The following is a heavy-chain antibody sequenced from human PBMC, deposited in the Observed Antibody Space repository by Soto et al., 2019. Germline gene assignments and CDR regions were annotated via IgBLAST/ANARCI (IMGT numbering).Heavy chain of an antibody. V-gene: IGHV1-3*01. CDR1: GYTFTNYA. Sequence: GASVKVSCKASGYTFTNYAMHWVRQAPGQRLEWMGWINAGNGNTKYSQKFQGRVTITRDTSASTAYMELSSLRSEDTAVYYCARDRSGYNYDFDYWGQGTLVTVSS. J-gene: IGHJ4*02. CDR2: INAGNGNT. D-gene: IGHD5-12*01. CDR3: ARDRSGYNYDFDY.